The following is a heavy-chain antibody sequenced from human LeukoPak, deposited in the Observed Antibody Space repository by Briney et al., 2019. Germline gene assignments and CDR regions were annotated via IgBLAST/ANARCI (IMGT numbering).Heavy chain of an antibody. CDR1: GGSISGYY. J-gene: IGHJ3*02. CDR3: ARDLAVGPYVRSAFDI. V-gene: IGHV4-4*07. CDR2: IYTSGST. Sequence: PSETLSLICSVSGGSISGYYWSWIRQPAGKGLEWIGRIYTSGSTNYNPSLKSRVTISVDTSKNQFSLKLSSVTAADTAVYYCARDLAVGPYVRSAFDIWGQGTMVTVSS. D-gene: IGHD1-26*01.